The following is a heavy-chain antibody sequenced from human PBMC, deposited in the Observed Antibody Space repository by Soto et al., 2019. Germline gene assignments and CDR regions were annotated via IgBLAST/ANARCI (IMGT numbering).Heavy chain of an antibody. J-gene: IGHJ4*02. V-gene: IGHV5-51*01. D-gene: IGHD6-13*01. CDR1: RYTFSNFW. CDR3: AHSPRSSPYFDY. CDR2: IYPADYET. Sequence: PGESLKISCQCSRYTFSNFWIAWVRQLPGKGLEWMGIIYPADYETRYSPSFHGKVTISADRSIGTACLQWSSLEASDCAFYFWAHSPRSSPYFDYRGQGALVTVSS.